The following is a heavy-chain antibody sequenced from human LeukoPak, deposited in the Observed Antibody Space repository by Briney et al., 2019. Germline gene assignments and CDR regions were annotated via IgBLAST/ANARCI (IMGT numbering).Heavy chain of an antibody. CDR2: INHSGST. J-gene: IGHJ3*02. CDR3: ARYTYCSSTSCPRNDAFDI. D-gene: IGHD2-2*01. V-gene: IGHV4-34*01. CDR1: GGSFSGYY. Sequence: PSETLSLTCAVYGGSFSGYYWSWIRQPPGKGLEWIGEINHSGSTNYNPSLKSRVTISVDTSKNQFPLKLSSVTAADTAVYYCARYTYCSSTSCPRNDAFDIWGQGTMVTVSS.